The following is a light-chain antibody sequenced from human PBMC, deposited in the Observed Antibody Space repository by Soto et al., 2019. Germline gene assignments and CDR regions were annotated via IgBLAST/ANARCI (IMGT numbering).Light chain of an antibody. J-gene: IGKJ1*01. CDR2: AAS. CDR1: QSLSSGY. CDR3: QQYDTSPRT. Sequence: EIVLTQSPGTLSLSPGERATLSCRASQSLSSGYLAWYQQKPGQAPRILIYAASSRATGIPDRFSGSGSGTDFSLTINRLEPEDYAVYYCQQYDTSPRTFGQGTKVEI. V-gene: IGKV3-20*01.